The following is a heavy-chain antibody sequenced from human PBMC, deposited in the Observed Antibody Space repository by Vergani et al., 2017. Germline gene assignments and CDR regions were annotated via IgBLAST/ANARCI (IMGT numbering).Heavy chain of an antibody. J-gene: IGHJ6*02. D-gene: IGHD2-2*01. CDR3: ARHGIVVVPAAIPGGMDV. V-gene: IGHV5-51*01. CDR2: IYPGDSDT. Sequence: EVQLVQSGAEVKKPGESLKISCKGSGYSFTSYWIGWVRQMPGKGLEWMGIIYPGDSDTRYSPSFQGQVTISADKSISTAYLQWSSLKASDTAMYYCARHGIVVVPAAIPGGMDVWGQGTTVTVSS. CDR1: GYSFTSYW.